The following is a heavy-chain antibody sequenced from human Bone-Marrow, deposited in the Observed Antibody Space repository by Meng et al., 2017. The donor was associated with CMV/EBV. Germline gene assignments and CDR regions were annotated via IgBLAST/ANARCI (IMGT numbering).Heavy chain of an antibody. V-gene: IGHV4-59*01. D-gene: IGHD1-26*01. CDR3: AREAILGGFDY. Sequence: GSLRLSCTVSGGSISSYYWSWIRQPPGKGLEWIGYIYYSGSTNYNPSLKSRVTISVDTSKNQFSLKLSSVTAADTAVYYCAREAILGGFDYWGQGTLVTVSS. J-gene: IGHJ4*02. CDR2: IYYSGST. CDR1: GGSISSYY.